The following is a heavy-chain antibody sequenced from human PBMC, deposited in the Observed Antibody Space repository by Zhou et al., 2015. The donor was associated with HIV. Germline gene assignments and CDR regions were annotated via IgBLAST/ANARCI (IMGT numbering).Heavy chain of an antibody. Sequence: QVQLCSLGREMKKPGSSVKVSCKSSGGTFSSYAISWVRQAPGQGLEWMGGITPLFDIEEYAEKFRGRLTITVDESTGAAYMDLRSLRYEDAAVYYCAKSSADSDYAFDTWGQGTQVVVSS. D-gene: IGHD3-22*01. CDR1: GGTFSSYA. J-gene: IGHJ3*02. V-gene: IGHV1-69*01. CDR3: AKSSADSDYAFDT. CDR2: ITPLFDIE.